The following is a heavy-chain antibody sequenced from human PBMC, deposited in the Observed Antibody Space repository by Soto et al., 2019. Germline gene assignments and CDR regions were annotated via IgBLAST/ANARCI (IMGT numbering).Heavy chain of an antibody. CDR2: ISYDGSNS. CDR1: ASTFSNYI. Sequence: QLQLMESGGGVVQPGRSLRLSCAASASTFSNYIMHWVRQAPGKGLEWVAFISYDGSNSNYADFVEGRFTISRDNPKNMLYLQLSSLRPDDTDVYYCAGGDNYYALGVWGQGTTVTVSS. J-gene: IGHJ6*02. D-gene: IGHD2-15*01. V-gene: IGHV3-30*04. CDR3: AGGDNYYALGV.